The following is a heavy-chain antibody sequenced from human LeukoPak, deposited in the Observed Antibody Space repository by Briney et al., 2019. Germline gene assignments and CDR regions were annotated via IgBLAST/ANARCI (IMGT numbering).Heavy chain of an antibody. D-gene: IGHD2-2*02. J-gene: IGHJ6*03. CDR1: GGSISSYY. Sequence: SETLSLTCTVSGGSISSYYWSWIRQPAGKGLEWIGRIYTSGSTNYNPSLKSRVTMSVDTSKNQFSLKLSSVTAADTAVYYCARAPQAKVVLAAIRSYYYYYMDVWGKGTRSPSP. CDR3: ARAPQAKVVLAAIRSYYYYYMDV. CDR2: IYTSGST. V-gene: IGHV4-4*07.